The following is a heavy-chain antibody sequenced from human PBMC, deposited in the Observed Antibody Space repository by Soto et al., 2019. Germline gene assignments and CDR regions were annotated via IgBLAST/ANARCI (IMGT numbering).Heavy chain of an antibody. CDR2: ISGSGGST. D-gene: IGHD3-10*01. CDR1: GFTFSSYA. V-gene: IGHV3-23*01. CDR3: AKGITMVRGAIDI. Sequence: GGSLRLSCAASGFTFSSYAMSWVRQAPGKGLEWVSAISGSGGSTYYADSVKGRFTISRDNSKNTLCLQMNSLRAEDTAVYYCAKGITMVRGAIDIWGQGTMVTVSS. J-gene: IGHJ3*02.